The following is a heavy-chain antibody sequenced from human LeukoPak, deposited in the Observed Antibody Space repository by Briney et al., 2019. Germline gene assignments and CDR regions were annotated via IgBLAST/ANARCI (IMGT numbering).Heavy chain of an antibody. CDR2: INPNSGGT. D-gene: IGHD2-2*01. Sequence: ASVTVSCKASGYTFTGYYMHGVRQAPGQGLEWMGWINPNSGGTHYAQKLQGKVTMTRDTSISTAYMELSRMRSDDTAVYYCARDRVPAPNYYYYMDVWGKGTTVTISS. CDR1: GYTFTGYY. J-gene: IGHJ6*03. V-gene: IGHV1-2*02. CDR3: ARDRVPAPNYYYYMDV.